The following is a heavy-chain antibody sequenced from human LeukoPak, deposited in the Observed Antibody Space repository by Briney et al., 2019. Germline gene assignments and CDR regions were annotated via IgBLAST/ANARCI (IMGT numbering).Heavy chain of an antibody. CDR3: ASRTDYDYVWGTEYYMDV. J-gene: IGHJ6*03. CDR2: IYHSGST. D-gene: IGHD3-16*01. V-gene: IGHV4-4*02. CDR1: GGSISSSNW. Sequence: SETLSLTCAVSGGSISSSNWWSWVRQPPGKGLEWIGEIYHSGSTNYNPSLKSRVTISVDKSKNQFSLKLSSVTAADTAVYYCASRTDYDYVWGTEYYMDVWGKGTTVIVSS.